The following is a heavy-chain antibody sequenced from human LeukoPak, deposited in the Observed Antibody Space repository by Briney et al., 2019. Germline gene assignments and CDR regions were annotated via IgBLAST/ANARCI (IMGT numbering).Heavy chain of an antibody. V-gene: IGHV4-59*01. CDR1: GGSISSYH. Sequence: SETLSLTCTVSGGSISSYHWSWIRQPPGKGLEWIGYIYYSGSTNYNPSLKSRVNISVDTSKNQLTLKLSSETAADTAVYYWSRGSCGSRSYLGLNWSDPWGQGTLVTVSS. D-gene: IGHD3-10*01. CDR3: SRGSCGSRSYLGLNWSDP. CDR2: IYYSGST. J-gene: IGHJ5*02.